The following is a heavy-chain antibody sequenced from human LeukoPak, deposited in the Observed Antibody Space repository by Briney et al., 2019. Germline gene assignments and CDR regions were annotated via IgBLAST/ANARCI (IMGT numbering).Heavy chain of an antibody. Sequence: SVKVSCKASGGTFSSYAISWVRQAPGQGLEWMGGIIPIFGTANYAQKFQGRVTITADESTSTAYMELSSLRSEDTAVYYCARSREKAARGYYYYYYMDVWGKGTTVTVSS. V-gene: IGHV1-69*13. CDR1: GGTFSSYA. J-gene: IGHJ6*03. CDR2: IIPIFGTA. CDR3: ARSREKAARGYYYYYYMDV. D-gene: IGHD6-13*01.